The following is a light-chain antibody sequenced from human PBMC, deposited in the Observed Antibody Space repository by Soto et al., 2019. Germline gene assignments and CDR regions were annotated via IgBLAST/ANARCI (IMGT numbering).Light chain of an antibody. CDR2: DVT. V-gene: IGLV2-14*03. J-gene: IGLJ1*01. Sequence: QSALTQPASVSGSPGQSITISCTGTSSDIGAYNYVSWYQQHPGKAPKLIIYDVTNRPAGISSRFSASKSGNTASLTISVLQAEDEADYYCCSYKSSSTLHVFGTGTRSPS. CDR3: CSYKSSSTLHV. CDR1: SSDIGAYNY.